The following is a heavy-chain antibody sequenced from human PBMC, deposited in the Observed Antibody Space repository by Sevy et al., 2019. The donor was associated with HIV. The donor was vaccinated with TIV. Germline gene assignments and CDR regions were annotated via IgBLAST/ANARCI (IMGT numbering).Heavy chain of an antibody. V-gene: IGHV3-11*01. J-gene: IGHJ6*02. CDR3: ARSLLGYCSGGSCLYYYYYGMDV. CDR2: ISSSGSTI. CDR1: GFTFSDYY. Sequence: GGSLRLSCAASGFTFSDYYMSWIRQAPGKGLEWVSYISSSGSTIYYADSVKGRFIISRDNAKNSLYLQMNSLRAEDTAVYYCARSLLGYCSGGSCLYYYYYGMDVWGQGTTVTVSS. D-gene: IGHD2-15*01.